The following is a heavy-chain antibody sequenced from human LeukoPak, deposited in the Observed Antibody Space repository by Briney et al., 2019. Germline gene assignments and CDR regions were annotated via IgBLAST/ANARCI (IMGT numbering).Heavy chain of an antibody. Sequence: SVKVSCKAPGGTFSSYAISWVRQAPGQGLEWMGGIIPIFGTANYAQKFQGRVTITADKSTSTAYMELNSLRAEDTAVYYCAKEEYYYGSGSYELFDYWGQGTLVTVSS. CDR3: AKEEYYYGSGSYELFDY. J-gene: IGHJ4*02. D-gene: IGHD3-10*01. CDR2: IIPIFGTA. CDR1: GGTFSSYA. V-gene: IGHV1-69*06.